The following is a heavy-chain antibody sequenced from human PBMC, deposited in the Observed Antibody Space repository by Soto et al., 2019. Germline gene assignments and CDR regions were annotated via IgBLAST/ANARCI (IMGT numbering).Heavy chain of an antibody. J-gene: IGHJ4*02. V-gene: IGHV3-13*01. CDR2: IGTAGDT. Sequence: EVQLVESGGGLVQPGGSLRLSCAASGFTFSSYDMHWVRQATGKGLEWVSAIGTAGDTYYPGSVKGRFTISRENAKNSLYLQMNSLRAEETAVYYCARASYYYDSSGYLTTPYFDYWGQGTLVTVSS. CDR3: ARASYYYDSSGYLTTPYFDY. D-gene: IGHD3-22*01. CDR1: GFTFSSYD.